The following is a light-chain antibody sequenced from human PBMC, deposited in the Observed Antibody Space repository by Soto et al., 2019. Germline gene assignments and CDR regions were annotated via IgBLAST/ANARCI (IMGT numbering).Light chain of an antibody. Sequence: QSVLTQPASVSGSPGQSITISCSGTSTDVGTYNLVSWYQQHPGKAPKLMIYEGSKRPSGVSNRFSGSKSGNTASLTISGLQAEDEADYYCCSYAGNSAPIDVFGTGTKLTVL. J-gene: IGLJ1*01. CDR1: STDVGTYNL. CDR3: CSYAGNSAPIDV. V-gene: IGLV2-23*01. CDR2: EGS.